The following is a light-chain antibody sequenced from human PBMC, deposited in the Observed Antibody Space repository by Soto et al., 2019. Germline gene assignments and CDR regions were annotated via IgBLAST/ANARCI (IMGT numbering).Light chain of an antibody. CDR3: SAYSTGSTPVL. CDR2: DVN. Sequence: QSALTQPASVSGSPGQSITICCTGTSSDVGSTFNYVSWYQHHPGKAPRLIMSDVNHRPSGVSDRFSGSESGNTASLTISGLQAEDEADYFCSAYSTGSTPVLFGGGTKLTVL. CDR1: SSDVGSTFNY. J-gene: IGLJ3*02. V-gene: IGLV2-14*03.